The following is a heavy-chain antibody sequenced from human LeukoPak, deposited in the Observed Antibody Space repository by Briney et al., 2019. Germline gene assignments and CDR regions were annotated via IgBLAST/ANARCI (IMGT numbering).Heavy chain of an antibody. D-gene: IGHD1-1*01. CDR3: TTTFEF. CDR2: VDLDGTGT. V-gene: IGHV3-74*01. J-gene: IGHJ4*02. CDR1: GFTFRNYW. Sequence: GGSLRLSCAAPGFTFRNYWMHWVRQVPGKGLVWVSRVDLDGTGTSYADSVKGRFTISRDNAKNTLSLQMYSLRAEDTAVYYCTTTFEFWGQGTLVTVPS.